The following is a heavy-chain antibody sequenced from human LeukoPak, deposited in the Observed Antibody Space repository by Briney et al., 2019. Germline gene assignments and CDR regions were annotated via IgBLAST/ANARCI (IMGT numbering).Heavy chain of an antibody. CDR2: IYYSGST. D-gene: IGHD3-10*01. J-gene: IGHJ4*02. V-gene: IGHV4-59*01. Sequence: SETLSLTCTVSGGSISSYYWSWIRQPPGKGLEWIGYIYYSGSTNYNPSLKSRATISVDTSKNQFSLKLSPVTAADTAVYYCARGRITMVRGLDYWGQGTLVTVSS. CDR1: GGSISSYY. CDR3: ARGRITMVRGLDY.